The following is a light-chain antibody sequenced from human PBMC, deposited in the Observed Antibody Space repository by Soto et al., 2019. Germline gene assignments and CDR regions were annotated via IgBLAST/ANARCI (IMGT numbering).Light chain of an antibody. Sequence: QCPGRLSLSQRERATLSCRASQSVSSSYLAWYQQKPGQAPSLLIYGASSRATDIPDRCSGSGSSTDVSLTTIRLEPEDFVVYYCQQYGSLPRTFGQG. CDR1: QSVSSSY. V-gene: IGKV3-20*01. CDR2: GAS. CDR3: QQYGSLPRT. J-gene: IGKJ1*01.